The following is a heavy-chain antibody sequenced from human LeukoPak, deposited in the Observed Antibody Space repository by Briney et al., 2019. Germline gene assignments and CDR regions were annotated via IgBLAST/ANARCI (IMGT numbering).Heavy chain of an antibody. CDR3: AKDQNSSGYDFNYFNL. V-gene: IGHV3-30*18. CDR2: ISYDGSNK. Sequence: PGRSLRLSCAASGFTFSSYGMHWVGRAPGKGLEWVAVISYDGSNKYYADSVKGRFTISRDNSKTTLYLQMNSLRAEDTAVYFCAKDQNSSGYDFNYFNLWGQGTLVTVSS. D-gene: IGHD5-12*01. J-gene: IGHJ4*02. CDR1: GFTFSSYG.